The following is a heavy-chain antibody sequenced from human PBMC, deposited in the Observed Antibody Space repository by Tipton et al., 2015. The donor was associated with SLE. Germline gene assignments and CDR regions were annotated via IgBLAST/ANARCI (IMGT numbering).Heavy chain of an antibody. CDR1: GFTFSSYA. D-gene: IGHD3-22*01. CDR2: ISGSGGST. J-gene: IGHJ4*02. Sequence: SLRLSCAASGFTFSSYAMSWVRQAPGKGLEWVSVISGSGGSTYYADSVKGRFTISRDNSKNTLYLQMSSLRAEDTAVYYCAKLDSSGYYLDYWGQGTLVTVSS. V-gene: IGHV3-23*01. CDR3: AKLDSSGYYLDY.